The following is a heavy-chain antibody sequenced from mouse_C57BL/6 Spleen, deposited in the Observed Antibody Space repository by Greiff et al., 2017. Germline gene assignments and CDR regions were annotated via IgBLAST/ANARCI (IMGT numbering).Heavy chain of an antibody. CDR3: TTELLRYLYAMDY. Sequence: VQLQQSGAELVRPGASVKLSCTASGFNIKDYYMHWVKQRPEQGLEWIGRIDPEDGDTEYAPKFQGKATMTADTSSNTAYLQLSSLTSEDTAVYCCTTELLRYLYAMDYWGQGTSVTVSS. D-gene: IGHD1-1*01. CDR1: GFNIKDYY. CDR2: IDPEDGDT. V-gene: IGHV14-1*01. J-gene: IGHJ4*01.